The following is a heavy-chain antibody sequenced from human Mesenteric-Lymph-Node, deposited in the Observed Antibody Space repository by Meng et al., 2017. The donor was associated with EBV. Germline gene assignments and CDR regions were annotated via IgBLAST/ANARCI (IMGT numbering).Heavy chain of an antibody. CDR2: IYYSGYT. J-gene: IGHJ4*02. CDR3: ARGIAVAGTGDFDY. Sequence: QVQLQESGPGLVKASQTLSPTCAASGASITSSGYYWNWIRQSPGKGLELIGYIYYSGYTYYNPSLKSRVTISVDTSKNQFSLKLSSVTAADTAVYYCARGIAVAGTGDFDYWGQGTLVTVSS. D-gene: IGHD6-19*01. CDR1: GASITSSGYY. V-gene: IGHV4-31*11.